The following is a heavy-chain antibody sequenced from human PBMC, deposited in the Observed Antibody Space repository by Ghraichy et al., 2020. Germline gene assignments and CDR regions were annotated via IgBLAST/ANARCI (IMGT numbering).Heavy chain of an antibody. V-gene: IGHV4-59*01. J-gene: IGHJ3*02. CDR2: IYYSGP. CDR3: ARGQTNRPTDAFDI. D-gene: IGHD2-8*01. CDR1: GVHIDRYY. Sequence: SETLSLTCSVSGVHIDRYYWTWIRRPPGKGLEWLGHIYYSGPTYNPSLKSRVTVSLDFSKSLFSLTLDSVTAADTAVYYCARGQTNRPTDAFDIWGQGTVVTVSS.